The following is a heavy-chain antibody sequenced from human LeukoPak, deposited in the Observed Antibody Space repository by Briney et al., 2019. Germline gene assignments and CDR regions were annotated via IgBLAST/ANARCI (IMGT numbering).Heavy chain of an antibody. CDR1: GFTFSTFA. D-gene: IGHD5-18*01. V-gene: IGHV3-23*01. J-gene: IGHJ4*02. CDR3: ATYRQVLLPFES. Sequence: GGSLRLSCAASGFTFSTFATVWVRQPPGKGLEWVSSIFPSGGEIHYADSVRGRFTISRDNSKSTLSLQMNSLRAEDTAIYYCATYRQVLLPFESWGQGTLVTVSS. CDR2: IFPSGGEI.